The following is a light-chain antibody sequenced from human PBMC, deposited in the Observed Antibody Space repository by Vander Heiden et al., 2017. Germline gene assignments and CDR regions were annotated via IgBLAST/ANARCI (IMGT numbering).Light chain of an antibody. V-gene: IGLV1-40*01. Sequence: QSVLPQPPSVSGAPGQRITISCTGNRSNIGAGFDLHWYQQPPGAAPKLLIYGATNRPSGVPDRFSGSKPGASASLAITGLQADDEADYYCQSYDDGLSTYVFGSGTKVTVL. CDR2: GAT. CDR3: QSYDDGLSTYV. CDR1: RSNIGAGFD. J-gene: IGLJ1*01.